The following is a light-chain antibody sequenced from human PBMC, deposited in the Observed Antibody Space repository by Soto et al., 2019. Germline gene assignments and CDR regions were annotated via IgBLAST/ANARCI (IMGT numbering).Light chain of an antibody. Sequence: DIQMTQSPSSLSSSVGDRVTITCRASQSISSYLYWYQQKPGKAPKLLIYAASNLQSGVPSRFSGSGSGTDFTLTISSLQPEDFAAYYCQQSYSTPSTFGQGTQLEIK. J-gene: IGKJ2*01. V-gene: IGKV1-39*01. CDR3: QQSYSTPST. CDR2: AAS. CDR1: QSISSY.